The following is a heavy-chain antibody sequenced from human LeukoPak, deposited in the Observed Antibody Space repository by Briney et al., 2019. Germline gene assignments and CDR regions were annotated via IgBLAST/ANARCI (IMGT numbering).Heavy chain of an antibody. D-gene: IGHD3-3*01. J-gene: IGHJ4*02. V-gene: IGHV3-21*01. Sequence: PGGSLRLSCAASGFTFSSYSMNWVRQAPGKGLEWVSSISSSSSYIYYADSVKGRFTISRDNAKNSLYLQMNSLRAEDTAVYYCARGGYDFWSGLNYFDYWGQGTLVTVSS. CDR3: ARGGYDFWSGLNYFDY. CDR2: ISSSSSYI. CDR1: GFTFSSYS.